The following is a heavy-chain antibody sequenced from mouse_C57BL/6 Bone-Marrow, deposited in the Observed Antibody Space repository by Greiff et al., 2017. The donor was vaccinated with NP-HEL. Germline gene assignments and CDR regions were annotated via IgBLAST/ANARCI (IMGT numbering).Heavy chain of an antibody. Sequence: VQLQQSGPVLVKPGASVKMSCKASGYTFTDYYMNWVKQSHGKSLEWIGVINPYNGGTSYNQKFKGKATLTVDKSSSTAYMELNSLTSEDSAVYYCARGPFYYGNYYAMDYWGQGTSVTVSS. J-gene: IGHJ4*01. D-gene: IGHD2-1*01. CDR2: INPYNGGT. CDR1: GYTFTDYY. CDR3: ARGPFYYGNYYAMDY. V-gene: IGHV1-19*01.